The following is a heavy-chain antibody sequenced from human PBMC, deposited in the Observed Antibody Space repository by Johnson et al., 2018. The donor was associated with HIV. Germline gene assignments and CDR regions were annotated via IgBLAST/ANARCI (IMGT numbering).Heavy chain of an antibody. D-gene: IGHD5-18*01. J-gene: IGHJ3*02. Sequence: QVQLVESGGGVVQPGGSLRLSCAASGFTFSSYGMHWVRQAPGKGLEWVAFIRYDGSNKHYADSVKGRFTISRDNSKNTVSLQMSSLRAEDTAVYYCARWVDTTFDIWGQGTMVTVSS. V-gene: IGHV3-30*02. CDR3: ARWVDTTFDI. CDR1: GFTFSSYG. CDR2: IRYDGSNK.